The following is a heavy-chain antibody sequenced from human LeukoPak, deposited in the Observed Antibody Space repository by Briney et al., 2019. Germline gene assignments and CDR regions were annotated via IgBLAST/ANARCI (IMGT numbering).Heavy chain of an antibody. CDR1: GFTFNNYA. J-gene: IGHJ4*02. D-gene: IGHD3-10*01. CDR2: ITSNGGTT. V-gene: IGHV3-64D*06. Sequence: PGGSLRLSCSASGFTFNNYATHWVRQAPGKGLEYVSAITSNGGTTYYGDSVRGRFTTSRDNSKNTVYLQMSSLRPEDTAVYYCLKDLTGSGDYWGQGTLVTVSS. CDR3: LKDLTGSGDY.